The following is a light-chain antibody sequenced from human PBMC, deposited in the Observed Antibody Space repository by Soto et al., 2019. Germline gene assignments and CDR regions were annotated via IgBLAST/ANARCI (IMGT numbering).Light chain of an antibody. Sequence: EIVMTQSPATLSVSPGERATLSCRASQSFSSNLAWYQQKPGQAPRLLIYGASTRATGIPARFSGSGSGTEFTLTISSLQSEDFAVYYCQQYNNWPITFGQGTRLE. V-gene: IGKV3D-15*01. J-gene: IGKJ5*01. CDR3: QQYNNWPIT. CDR2: GAS. CDR1: QSFSSN.